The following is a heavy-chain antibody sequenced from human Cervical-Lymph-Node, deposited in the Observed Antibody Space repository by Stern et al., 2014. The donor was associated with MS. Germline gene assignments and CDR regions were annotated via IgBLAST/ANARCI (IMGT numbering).Heavy chain of an antibody. D-gene: IGHD4-17*01. V-gene: IGHV2-5*02. J-gene: IGHJ3*02. CDR3: VYAHPGDFLEDAFDI. CDR2: IYWDGDK. Sequence: QITLKESGPTLVKPTETLRLNCTFSGFSLRTNGVAVGWIRQTPGKALEFLALIYWDGDKRYNPSLKRRPTITTDTSQSQVVLKMTSLDPVDTATYYCVYAHPGDFLEDAFDIWGQGTMVTISS. CDR1: GFSLRTNGVA.